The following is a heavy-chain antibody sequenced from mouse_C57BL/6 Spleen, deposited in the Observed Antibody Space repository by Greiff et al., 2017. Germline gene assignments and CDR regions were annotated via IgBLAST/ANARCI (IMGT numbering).Heavy chain of an antibody. CDR1: GYTFTSYW. V-gene: IGHV1-61*01. CDR2: IYPSDSET. CDR3: ATGEGIYYDYNYAMDY. Sequence: QVQLQQPGAELVRPGSSVKLSCKASGYTFTSYWMDWVKQRPGQGLEWIGNIYPSDSETHYNQKFKDKATLTVDKSSSTAYMQLSSLTSEDSAVYYCATGEGIYYDYNYAMDYWGQGTSVTVSS. J-gene: IGHJ4*01. D-gene: IGHD2-4*01.